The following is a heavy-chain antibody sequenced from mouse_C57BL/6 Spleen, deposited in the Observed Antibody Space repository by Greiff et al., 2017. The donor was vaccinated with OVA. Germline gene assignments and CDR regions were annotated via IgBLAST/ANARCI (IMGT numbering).Heavy chain of an antibody. Sequence: EVKLMESGGGLVQPKGSLKLSCAASGFSFNTYAMNWVRQAPGKGLEWVARIRSKSNNYATYYADSVKDRFTISRDDSESMLYLQMNNLKTEDTAMYYCVRQVPFAYWGQGTLVTVSA. CDR3: VRQVPFAY. J-gene: IGHJ3*01. V-gene: IGHV10-1*01. CDR2: IRSKSNNYAT. CDR1: GFSFNTYA.